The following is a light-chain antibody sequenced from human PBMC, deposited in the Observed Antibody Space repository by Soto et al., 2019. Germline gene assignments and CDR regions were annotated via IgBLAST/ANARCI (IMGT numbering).Light chain of an antibody. J-gene: IGKJ1*01. CDR2: ATS. CDR3: QQGYSSRWT. Sequence: DLPMTQSPSSLSASVGDRVTITCRASQNIRSHLNWYQQKPGKAPQLLIYATSSLQTGVPSRFSASGSGTDFSLVISDLQPEDSATYYCQQGYSSRWTSGRGTKVEI. V-gene: IGKV1-39*01. CDR1: QNIRSH.